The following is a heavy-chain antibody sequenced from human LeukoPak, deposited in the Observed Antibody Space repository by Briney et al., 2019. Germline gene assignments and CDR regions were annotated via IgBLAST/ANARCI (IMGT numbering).Heavy chain of an antibody. CDR2: IIPIFGTA. D-gene: IGHD1-1*01. V-gene: IGHV1-69*13. Sequence: SVKVSCKASGGTFSSYAISWVRQAPGQGLEWMGGIIPIFGTANYEQKFQGRVTITADESTSTAHMELSSLRSEDTAVYYCASLLVTHSTTADYWGQGTLVTVSS. CDR3: ASLLVTHSTTADY. CDR1: GGTFSSYA. J-gene: IGHJ4*02.